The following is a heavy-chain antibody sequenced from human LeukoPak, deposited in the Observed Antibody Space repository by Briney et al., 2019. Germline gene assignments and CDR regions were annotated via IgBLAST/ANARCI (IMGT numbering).Heavy chain of an antibody. CDR1: GFTFSSSD. Sequence: GGSLRLSCAASGFTFSSSDMSWVRQAPGSGLEWVSVIYSGGSTYYADSVKGRFTISRDNSKNTLYLQMNSLRAEDTAVYYCARDEYYYGMDVWGQGTTVTVSS. CDR3: ARDEYYYGMDV. V-gene: IGHV3-66*01. J-gene: IGHJ6*02. CDR2: IYSGGST.